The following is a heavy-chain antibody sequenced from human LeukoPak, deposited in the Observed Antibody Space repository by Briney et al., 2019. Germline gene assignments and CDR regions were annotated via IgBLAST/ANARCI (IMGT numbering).Heavy chain of an antibody. V-gene: IGHV4-34*01. CDR2: INHSGST. Sequence: PSETLSLTCAVYGGSFSGYYWSWIRQPPGKGLEWIGEINHSGSTNYNPSLRSRVTISVDTSKSQFSLKLSSVTAADTAVYYCARRSPFCGGDCYYYYYGMDVWGQGTTVTVSS. J-gene: IGHJ6*02. D-gene: IGHD2-21*02. CDR1: GGSFSGYY. CDR3: ARRSPFCGGDCYYYYYGMDV.